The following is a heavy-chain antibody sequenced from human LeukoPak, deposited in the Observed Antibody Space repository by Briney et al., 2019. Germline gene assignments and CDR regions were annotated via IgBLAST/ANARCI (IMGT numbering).Heavy chain of an antibody. CDR3: ARGRGNSGWYRGYYFDY. Sequence: RGSLRLSCAASGFTFNIYWIHCVRHAPGEGLWWVSRINSDGSSTNYADSVKGRFTISRDNAENTLYLQMNSLRAEDTAVYYCARGRGNSGWYRGYYFDYWGQGTLVTVSS. CDR2: INSDGSST. D-gene: IGHD6-19*01. V-gene: IGHV3-74*01. CDR1: GFTFNIYW. J-gene: IGHJ4*02.